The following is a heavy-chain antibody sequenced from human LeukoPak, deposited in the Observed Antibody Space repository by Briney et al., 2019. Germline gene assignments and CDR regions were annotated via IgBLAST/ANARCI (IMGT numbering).Heavy chain of an antibody. CDR1: GFTFSSYW. Sequence: GGSLRLSCAASGFTFSSYWMHWVRQAPGKGLVWVSRINSDGSSTSYADSVKGRFTISRDNAKNTLYLQMNSLRAEDTAVYYCASSSASSGYYPPAYWGQGTLVTVSS. V-gene: IGHV3-74*01. CDR2: INSDGSST. CDR3: ASSSASSGYYPPAY. D-gene: IGHD3-22*01. J-gene: IGHJ4*02.